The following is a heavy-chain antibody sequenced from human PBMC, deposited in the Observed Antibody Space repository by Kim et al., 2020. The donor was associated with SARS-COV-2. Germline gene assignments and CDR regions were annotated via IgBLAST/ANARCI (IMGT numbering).Heavy chain of an antibody. CDR3: AKDGLGCTGGVCPSDLYYFDY. CDR2: ISYDGSNK. Sequence: GGSLRLSCAASGFTFSSYGMHWVRQAPGKGLEWVAVISYDGSNKYYADSVKGRFTISRDNSKNTLYLQMNSLRAEDTAVYYCAKDGLGCTGGVCPSDLYYFDYWGQGTLVTVSS. CDR1: GFTFSSYG. V-gene: IGHV3-30*18. J-gene: IGHJ4*02. D-gene: IGHD2-8*02.